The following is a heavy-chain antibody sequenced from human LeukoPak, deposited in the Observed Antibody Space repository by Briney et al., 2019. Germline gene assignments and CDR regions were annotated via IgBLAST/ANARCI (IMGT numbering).Heavy chain of an antibody. J-gene: IGHJ4*02. CDR2: INPNSGVT. V-gene: IGHV1-2*02. D-gene: IGHD2-21*01. Sequence: ASVKVSCKASGYTFTGYYLHWMRQAPGQGLEWMGWINPNSGVTNYAQKFQGRVTMTGDTSIYTASMELRSLRSDDTAVYYCTRVRPYCGGECFDYWGQGTLVTVFS. CDR1: GYTFTGYY. CDR3: TRVRPYCGGECFDY.